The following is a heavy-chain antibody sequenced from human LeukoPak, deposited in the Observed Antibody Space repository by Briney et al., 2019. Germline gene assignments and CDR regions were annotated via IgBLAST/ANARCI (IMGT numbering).Heavy chain of an antibody. CDR3: ARTNCGGDCGFDY. CDR1: GYTFTNYW. J-gene: IGHJ4*02. CDR2: IYPGDSDT. Sequence: GESLDISCKGSGYTFTNYWIGWVRQMPGKGLEWMGIIYPGDSDTRCSPSFQGQVTISVDKSINTAYLQWSTLEASDTAMYYCARTNCGGDCGFDYWGQGTLVTVSS. V-gene: IGHV5-51*01. D-gene: IGHD2-21*02.